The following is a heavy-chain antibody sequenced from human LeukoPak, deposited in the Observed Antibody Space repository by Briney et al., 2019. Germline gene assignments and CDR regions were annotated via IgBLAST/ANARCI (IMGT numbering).Heavy chain of an antibody. Sequence: SETLSLTCTVSGDSISSYYWSRIRQPPGKGLEWIGSIYYSGSTYYNPSLKSRVATSVDTSKNQFSLKLSSVTAADTAVYYCARQNLEWLLPDPYYFDYWGQGTLVTVSS. CDR1: GDSISSYY. J-gene: IGHJ4*02. CDR3: ARQNLEWLLPDPYYFDY. D-gene: IGHD3-3*01. V-gene: IGHV4-59*04. CDR2: IYYSGST.